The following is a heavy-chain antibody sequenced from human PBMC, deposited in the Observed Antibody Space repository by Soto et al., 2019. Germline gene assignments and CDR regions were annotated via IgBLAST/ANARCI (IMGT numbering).Heavy chain of an antibody. CDR1: GYTFTSYY. CDR3: ASLKFRDYGMDV. CDR2: INPSGGST. V-gene: IGHV1-46*01. J-gene: IGHJ6*02. Sequence: GASVKVSCKASGYTFTSYYMHWVRQAPGQGLEWMGIINPSGGSTSYAQKFQGRVTMTRDTSTSTVDMELSSLRSEDTAVYYCASLKFRDYGMDVWGQGTTVTVSS. D-gene: IGHD3-10*01.